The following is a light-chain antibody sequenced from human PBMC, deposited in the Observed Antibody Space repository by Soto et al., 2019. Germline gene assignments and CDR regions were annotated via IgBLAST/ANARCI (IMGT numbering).Light chain of an antibody. CDR2: DAS. V-gene: IGKV1-5*01. CDR1: QTISSW. CDR3: QHYNSYSGA. Sequence: DIQMTQSPSTLSASVGDRVTITCRASQTISSWLAWYQQKPGKAPKLLIYDASSLKSGVPSRFSGSGSGTEFTLTISSLQPDDFATYYCQHYNSYSGAFGQGTKVELK. J-gene: IGKJ1*01.